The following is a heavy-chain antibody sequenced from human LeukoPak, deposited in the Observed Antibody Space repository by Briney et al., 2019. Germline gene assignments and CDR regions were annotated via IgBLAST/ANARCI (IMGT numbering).Heavy chain of an antibody. CDR3: ARDLGGHYDYVWGSYRGGYFDY. J-gene: IGHJ4*02. CDR2: ISASSSTI. D-gene: IGHD3-16*01. Sequence: GGSLRLSCAASGFTFSTYSMNWVRQAPGKWLEWVSYISASSSTIYYADSMKGRFTISRDNAKNSLYLQMNSLRAEDTAVYYCARDLGGHYDYVWGSYRGGYFDYWSQGTLVTVSS. V-gene: IGHV3-48*01. CDR1: GFTFSTYS.